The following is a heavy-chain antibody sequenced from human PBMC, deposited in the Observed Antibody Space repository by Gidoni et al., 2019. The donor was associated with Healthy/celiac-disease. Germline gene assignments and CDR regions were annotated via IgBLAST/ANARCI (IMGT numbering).Heavy chain of an antibody. D-gene: IGHD4-17*01. J-gene: IGHJ2*01. Sequence: QVPLVQSVAEVKKPGASVKVSCKASGSTFTSYAMHWVRQAPGQRLEWMGWINAGNGNTKDSQKFQGRGTITRDTSASTAYMELSSLRSEDTAGYYCARGYGDLGYWYFDLWGRGTLVTVSS. V-gene: IGHV1-3*01. CDR3: ARGYGDLGYWYFDL. CDR1: GSTFTSYA. CDR2: INAGNGNT.